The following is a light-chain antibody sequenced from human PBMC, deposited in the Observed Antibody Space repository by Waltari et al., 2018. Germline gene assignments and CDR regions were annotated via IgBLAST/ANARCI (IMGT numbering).Light chain of an antibody. V-gene: IGLV4-69*01. CDR1: SGHSSYA. Sequence: QLVLTQSPSAPASLGASVKLTCTLSSGHSSYATAWHQQQPEKGPRYLMKLNSDGSHSKGDGIPDRFSGSSSGAERYLTISSLQSEDEADYYCQTWGTGIDWVFGGGTKLTVL. CDR2: LNSDGSH. CDR3: QTWGTGIDWV. J-gene: IGLJ3*02.